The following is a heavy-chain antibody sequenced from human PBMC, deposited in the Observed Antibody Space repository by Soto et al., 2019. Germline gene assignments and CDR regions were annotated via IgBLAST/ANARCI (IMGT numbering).Heavy chain of an antibody. V-gene: IGHV4-39*01. J-gene: IGHJ4*02. Sequence: SETLSLTCTVSGGSISDDTYYWGWIRQPPGKGLEWIGSIYYSGSTSYNPSLKSRVTMSVDTSKNQFSLKLISVTAADTAVYYCARHFVAVVIKGWGYWGQGTLVTVSS. CDR1: GGSISDDTYY. CDR2: IYYSGST. D-gene: IGHD3-22*01. CDR3: ARHFVAVVIKGWGY.